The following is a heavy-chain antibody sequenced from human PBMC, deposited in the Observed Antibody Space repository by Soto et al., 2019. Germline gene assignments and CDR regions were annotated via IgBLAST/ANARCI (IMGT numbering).Heavy chain of an antibody. D-gene: IGHD6-13*01. CDR3: ARGYGSSCYFVAY. CDR1: GFTASTNY. CDR2: FYKGGST. Sequence: PGGSLRLSCGASGFTASTNYMSWVRQAPGKGLEWVSIFYKGGSTYYADSVKGRFTLSRDNSKNTLYLQMNSLRAEDTAIYYCARGYGSSCYFVAYWGQGIQVTVSS. J-gene: IGHJ4*02. V-gene: IGHV3-53*01.